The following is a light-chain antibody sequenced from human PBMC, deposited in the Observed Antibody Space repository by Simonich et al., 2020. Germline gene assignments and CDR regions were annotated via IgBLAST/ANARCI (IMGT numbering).Light chain of an antibody. J-gene: IGLJ3*02. Sequence: NFMLTQPHSVSESPGKTVTISCTRSSGSNASNYVQWYQQRPGSAPTTVIYEDNQRPSGVPDRFSVAIDSSSNSASLTISGLKTEDEADYYCQSYDSSNRVFGGGTKLTVL. CDR2: EDN. V-gene: IGLV6-57*03. CDR1: SGSNASNY. CDR3: QSYDSSNRV.